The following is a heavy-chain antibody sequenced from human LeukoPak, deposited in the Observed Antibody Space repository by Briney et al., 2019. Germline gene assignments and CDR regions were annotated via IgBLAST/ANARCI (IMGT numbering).Heavy chain of an antibody. CDR1: AYTVTSYY. CDR2: LNPSGGSS. CDR3: AREISEVGATYFDY. Sequence: ASVKVSCKASAYTVTSYYMHWVRQAPGQGLEWMGILNPSGGSSSYAQKFQGRATLTRATSTSTVYMELSSLRSEDTAVYYCAREISEVGATYFDYWGQGTLVTVSS. J-gene: IGHJ4*02. V-gene: IGHV1-46*01. D-gene: IGHD1-26*01.